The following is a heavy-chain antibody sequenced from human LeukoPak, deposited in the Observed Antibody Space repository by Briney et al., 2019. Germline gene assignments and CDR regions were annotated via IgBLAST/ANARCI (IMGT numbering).Heavy chain of an antibody. Sequence: GASVKVSCKASGYTFTSYGISWVRQAPGQGLEWMGRIIPILGIANYAQKFQGRVTITADKSTSTAYMELSGLRSEDTAVYYCARLSLGYYGMDVWGQGTTVTVSS. CDR1: GYTFTSYG. CDR3: ARLSLGYYGMDV. J-gene: IGHJ6*02. D-gene: IGHD2/OR15-2a*01. V-gene: IGHV1-69*04. CDR2: IIPILGIA.